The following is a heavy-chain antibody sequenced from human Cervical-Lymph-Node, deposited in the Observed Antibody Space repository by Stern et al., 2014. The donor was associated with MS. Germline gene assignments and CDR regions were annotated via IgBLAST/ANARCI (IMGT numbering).Heavy chain of an antibody. D-gene: IGHD3-10*01. Sequence: EDQLVESGGGLVKPGGSLRLSCAASGFTFSSYSMNWVRQAPGKGLEWVSSISSSSSYIYYADSVKGRFTISRDNAKNSLYLQMNSLRAEDTAVYYCARVQGFGELYYYFDYWGQGTLVTVSS. CDR2: ISSSSSYI. J-gene: IGHJ4*02. V-gene: IGHV3-21*01. CDR3: ARVQGFGELYYYFDY. CDR1: GFTFSSYS.